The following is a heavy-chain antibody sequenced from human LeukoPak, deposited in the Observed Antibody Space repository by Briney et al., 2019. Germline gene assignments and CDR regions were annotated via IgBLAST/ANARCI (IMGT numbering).Heavy chain of an antibody. Sequence: ASVKVSCKASGYTFTSYAMNWVRQAPGQGLEWMGWINTNTGNPTYAQGFTGRFVFSLDTSVSTAYLQISSLKAEDTAVYYCARGGSAGGWYYVDYWGQGTLVTVSS. D-gene: IGHD6-19*01. CDR3: ARGGSAGGWYYVDY. V-gene: IGHV7-4-1*02. CDR1: GYTFTSYA. J-gene: IGHJ4*02. CDR2: INTNTGNP.